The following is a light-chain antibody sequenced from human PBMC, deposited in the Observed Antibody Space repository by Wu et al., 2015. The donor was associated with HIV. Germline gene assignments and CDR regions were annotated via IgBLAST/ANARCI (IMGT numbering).Light chain of an antibody. CDR2: GAS. CDR1: QTIRSNS. Sequence: EIVLTQSPDTLSLSPGERATLSCRASQTIRSNSLTWFQKKPGQAPRVLIYGASTRATGTPDRFSGRGSGTIFTLTITRLEPEDFAVYYCHQFGTSPWTFGQGTKVEIK. CDR3: HQFGTSPWT. V-gene: IGKV3-20*01. J-gene: IGKJ1*01.